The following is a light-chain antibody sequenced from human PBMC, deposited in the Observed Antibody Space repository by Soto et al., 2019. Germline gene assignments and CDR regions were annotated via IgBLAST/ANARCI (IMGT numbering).Light chain of an antibody. CDR1: SSDVGPYKL. V-gene: IGLV2-23*01. CDR2: EGT. Sequence: QSVLTQPASVSASPGQSITISCAGASSDVGPYKLVAWYQQHPDKAPKLIIYEGTKRPSGVSSRFSGSQSGTTASLTISGLQAEDEADYYCCSYAASDLIFGGGTKLTGL. J-gene: IGLJ2*01. CDR3: CSYAASDLI.